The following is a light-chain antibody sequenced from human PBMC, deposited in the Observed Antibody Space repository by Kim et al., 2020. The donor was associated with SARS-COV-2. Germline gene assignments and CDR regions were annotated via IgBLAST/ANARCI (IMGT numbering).Light chain of an antibody. J-gene: IGKJ4*01. CDR2: AAD. Sequence: AIQMTQSPSSLSASVGDRVTITCRASQAIRKDVGWYQQRPGRAPKLLIFAADNLQSGVPSRFRGSGSGTDFTLTISSLQPEDSATYYCLQDYDYPLTFGGGTKLEI. CDR1: QAIRKD. CDR3: LQDYDYPLT. V-gene: IGKV1-6*01.